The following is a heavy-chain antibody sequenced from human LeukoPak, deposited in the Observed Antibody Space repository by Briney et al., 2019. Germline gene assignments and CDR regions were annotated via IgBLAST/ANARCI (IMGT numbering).Heavy chain of an antibody. D-gene: IGHD6-19*01. Sequence: ASVTVSCKASGYTFTSFGISWLRQAPGQGLEGMGWISARNGNINYAQKFQGRVTMTTDTSTSTAYMELSRLRSDDTAVYYCARGPLHDSGWYGGYYFDYWGQGTLVTVSS. CDR2: ISARNGNI. V-gene: IGHV1-18*01. CDR3: ARGPLHDSGWYGGYYFDY. CDR1: GYTFTSFG. J-gene: IGHJ4*02.